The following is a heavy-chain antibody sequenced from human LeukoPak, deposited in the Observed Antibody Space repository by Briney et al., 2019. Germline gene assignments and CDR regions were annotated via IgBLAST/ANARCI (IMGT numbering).Heavy chain of an antibody. V-gene: IGHV3-9*01. Sequence: GMSLRLSCAASGFIFDDYAMHWVRQAPGKGLEWVSGISWDSGGIGYADSVKGRFTISRDNAKNSLYLQINSLRAEDTALYYCAKSAEMATIKFDFDIWGQGTMVTVSS. D-gene: IGHD5-24*01. CDR1: GFIFDDYA. J-gene: IGHJ3*02. CDR3: AKSAEMATIKFDFDI. CDR2: ISWDSGGI.